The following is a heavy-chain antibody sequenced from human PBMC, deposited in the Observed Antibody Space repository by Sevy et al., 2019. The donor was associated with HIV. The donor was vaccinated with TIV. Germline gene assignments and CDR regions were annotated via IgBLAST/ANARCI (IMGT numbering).Heavy chain of an antibody. Sequence: GGSLRLSCAASGFTVSSNYMSWVRQAPGKGLEWVSDIYSGGSTYYADSVKGRFTISRDNSKNTLYLQMNSLRAEDTAVYYCASSGPYSSSWYHWYFDLWGRGTLVTVSS. V-gene: IGHV3-53*01. CDR1: GFTVSSNY. CDR3: ASSGPYSSSWYHWYFDL. D-gene: IGHD6-13*01. CDR2: IYSGGST. J-gene: IGHJ2*01.